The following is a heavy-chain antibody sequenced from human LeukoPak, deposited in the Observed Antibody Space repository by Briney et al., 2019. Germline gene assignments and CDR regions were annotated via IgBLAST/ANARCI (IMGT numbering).Heavy chain of an antibody. D-gene: IGHD5-18*01. CDR2: INHRGST. J-gene: IGHJ4*02. CDR3: ARDRRPKMLGYSYGYYDY. Sequence: SETLSLTCAVYGGSFSGYYWSWIRQPPGKGVEWIGEINHRGSTNYNPSLKSRVTISVDTSKNQFSLKLSSVTAADTAVYYCARDRRPKMLGYSYGYYDYWGQGTLVTVSS. V-gene: IGHV4-34*01. CDR1: GGSFSGYY.